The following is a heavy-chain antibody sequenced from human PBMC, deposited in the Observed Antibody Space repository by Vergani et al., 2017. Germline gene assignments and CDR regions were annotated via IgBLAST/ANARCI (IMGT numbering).Heavy chain of an antibody. CDR3: ATLTTLVTLDALDI. D-gene: IGHD4-23*01. Sequence: EVQLVQSGAEVKKPGATVKISCKFSGYTFTDYYMHWVQQAPGKGLEWMVLVDPEDGERIYAEKFQGRVTITAETSTDTAYMELSSLRSENTAVYYCATLTTLVTLDALDICGQGTMVTVSS. J-gene: IGHJ3*02. CDR2: VDPEDGER. V-gene: IGHV1-69-2*01. CDR1: GYTFTDYY.